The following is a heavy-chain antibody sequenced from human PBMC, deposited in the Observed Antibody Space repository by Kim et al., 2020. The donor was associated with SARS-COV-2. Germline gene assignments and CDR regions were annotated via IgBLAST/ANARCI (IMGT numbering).Heavy chain of an antibody. J-gene: IGHJ4*02. V-gene: IGHV1-69*01. CDR3: ARIGVFDY. Sequence: FGTAIYAQKCQGRVTITADESTSTAYMELSSLRSEDTAVYYCARIGVFDYWGQGTLVTVSS. CDR2: FGTA.